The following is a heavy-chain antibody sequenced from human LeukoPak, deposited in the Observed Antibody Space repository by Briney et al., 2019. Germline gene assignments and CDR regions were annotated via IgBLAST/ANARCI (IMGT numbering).Heavy chain of an antibody. V-gene: IGHV4-38-2*02. CDR1: GYSISSDYY. D-gene: IGHD2-15*01. Sequence: SETLSLTCSVSGYSISSDYYWGWIRQPPGKGLEWIGSIYYSGSTYYNPSLKSRVTISVDTSKNQFSLKLSSVTAADTAVYYCAREYCSGGNCYSRCYMDVWGKGTTVTVSS. CDR2: IYYSGST. J-gene: IGHJ6*03. CDR3: AREYCSGGNCYSRCYMDV.